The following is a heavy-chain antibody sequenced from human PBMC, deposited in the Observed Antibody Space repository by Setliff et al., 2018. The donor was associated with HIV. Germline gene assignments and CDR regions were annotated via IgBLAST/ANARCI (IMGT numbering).Heavy chain of an antibody. CDR2: ISGSGGST. J-gene: IGHJ4*02. D-gene: IGHD6-13*01. Sequence: GESLKISCAASGFIFSDYDIHWVRQAPGKGLEWVSAISGSGGSTYYADSVKGRFTISRDNSKNTLYLQMNSLRAEDTAVYYCARDPSTSWYQDYWGQGQWSPSPQ. V-gene: IGHV3-23*01. CDR1: GFIFSDYD. CDR3: ARDPSTSWYQDY.